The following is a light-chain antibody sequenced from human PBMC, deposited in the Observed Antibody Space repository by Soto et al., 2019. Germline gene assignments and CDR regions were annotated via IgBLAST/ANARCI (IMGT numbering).Light chain of an antibody. CDR1: QTISSW. CDR2: KAS. V-gene: IGKV1-5*03. Sequence: DIQMTQSPSTLSGSVGDRVTITCRASQTISSWLAWYQQKPGKAPKLLIYKASTLKSGVPSRFSGSGSGTEFTLTISSMQTAAFPNYYCQHYNSYSEAFGQGTKVDIK. CDR3: QHYNSYSEA. J-gene: IGKJ1*01.